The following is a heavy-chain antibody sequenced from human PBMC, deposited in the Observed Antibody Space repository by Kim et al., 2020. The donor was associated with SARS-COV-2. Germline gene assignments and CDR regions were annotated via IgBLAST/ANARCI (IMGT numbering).Heavy chain of an antibody. V-gene: IGHV4-4*02. Sequence: NPSLKSRVTISVDKSKNQFSLKLSSVTAADTAVYYCARDVTYYYGSGSLTWGQGTLVTVSS. CDR3: ARDVTYYYGSGSLT. D-gene: IGHD3-10*01. J-gene: IGHJ5*02.